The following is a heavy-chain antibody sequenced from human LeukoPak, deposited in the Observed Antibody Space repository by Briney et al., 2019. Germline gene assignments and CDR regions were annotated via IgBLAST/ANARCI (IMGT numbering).Heavy chain of an antibody. Sequence: ASVKVSCKASGYTFTGYFVHWVRQAPGQGLEWMGWINPNSGGTNYAQKFQGRVTMTRDTSISTAYMELRSLRSDDTAVYYCARLVREWVSGWSDYFDYWGQGTLVTVSS. V-gene: IGHV1-2*02. J-gene: IGHJ4*02. CDR2: INPNSGGT. D-gene: IGHD6-19*01. CDR3: ARLVREWVSGWSDYFDY. CDR1: GYTFTGYF.